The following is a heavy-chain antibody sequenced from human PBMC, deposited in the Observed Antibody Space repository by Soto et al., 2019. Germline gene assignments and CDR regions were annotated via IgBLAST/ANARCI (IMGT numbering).Heavy chain of an antibody. V-gene: IGHV1-18*01. J-gene: IGHJ5*02. CDR1: GYTFTNHG. D-gene: IGHD4-17*01. CDR3: ARTVTTLGWFDP. Sequence: ASVKVSCKASGYTFTNHGVTWVRQAPGQGLEWMGWISAYNGNTNYAQKLQGRVTMTTDTSTSTAYMELRSLRSDDTAVYYCARTVTTLGWFDPWGQGTLVTVSS. CDR2: ISAYNGNT.